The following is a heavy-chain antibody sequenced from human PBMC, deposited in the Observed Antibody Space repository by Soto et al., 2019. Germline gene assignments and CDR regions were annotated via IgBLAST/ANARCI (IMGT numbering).Heavy chain of an antibody. Sequence: SETLSLTCTVSGGSISNSYWSWIRQSPGKGLEWIGYIYSSGSTNYNPSLKSRVTISIDTSKNQFSLKLSSLIAADTAVYYCARLSPPFFYGSGPWDVWGQGTSVTVSS. CDR3: ARLSPPFFYGSGPWDV. CDR2: IYSSGST. D-gene: IGHD3-10*01. CDR1: GGSISNSY. J-gene: IGHJ6*02. V-gene: IGHV4-59*08.